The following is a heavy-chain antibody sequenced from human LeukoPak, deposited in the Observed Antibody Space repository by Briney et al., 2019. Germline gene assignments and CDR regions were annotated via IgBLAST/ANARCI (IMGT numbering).Heavy chain of an antibody. CDR3: ARWGRLVDSGLDY. CDR2: ISSSSSYI. J-gene: IGHJ4*02. Sequence: GGSLRLSCAASGFTFSSYSMNWVRQAPGKGLEWVSSISSSSSYIYYADSVKGRFTISRDNAKNSLYLQMNSLRAEDTAVYYCARWGRLVDSGLDYWGQGTLVTVSS. CDR1: GFTFSSYS. V-gene: IGHV3-21*01. D-gene: IGHD3-9*01.